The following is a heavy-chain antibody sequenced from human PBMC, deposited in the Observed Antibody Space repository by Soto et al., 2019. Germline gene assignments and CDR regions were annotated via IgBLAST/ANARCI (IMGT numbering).Heavy chain of an antibody. Sequence: GGSLRLSCAASGFTFSSYAMHWVRQAPGKGLEWVAVISYDGSNKYYADSVKGRFTISRDNSKNTLYLQMNSLRAEDTAVYYCGEERRGSGWFVCDYWGQGELVTVSS. CDR3: GEERRGSGWFVCDY. D-gene: IGHD6-19*01. CDR2: ISYDGSNK. CDR1: GFTFSSYA. V-gene: IGHV3-30-3*01. J-gene: IGHJ4*02.